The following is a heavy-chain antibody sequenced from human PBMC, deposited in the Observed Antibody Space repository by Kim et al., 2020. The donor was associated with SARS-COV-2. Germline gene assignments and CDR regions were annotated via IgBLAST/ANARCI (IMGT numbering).Heavy chain of an antibody. CDR3: ARDVYGRTNAFDY. J-gene: IGHJ4*01. D-gene: IGHD1-1*01. Sequence: YDVAGKSRLTITSATAKNKFSLQLKSVSPEDTAVYYCARDVYGRTNAFDYWGQGTLVTVSS. V-gene: IGHV6-1*01.